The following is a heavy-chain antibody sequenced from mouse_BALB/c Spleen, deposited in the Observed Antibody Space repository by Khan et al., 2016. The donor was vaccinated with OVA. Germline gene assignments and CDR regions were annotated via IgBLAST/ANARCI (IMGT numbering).Heavy chain of an antibody. D-gene: IGHD1-1*01. V-gene: IGHV5-6*01. CDR2: VSTGGSYT. CDR1: GFTFSTYG. J-gene: IGHJ3*01. CDR3: TRLAYYYDSEGFAY. Sequence: EVELVESGGDLVKPGGSLKLSCAASGFTFSTYGMSWVRQAPDKRLDWVATVSTGGSYTFYPDSVKGRFTISRANAKNTLYLQMIGLRSEATAMFYCTRLAYYYDSEGFAYWGQGTLVTVSA.